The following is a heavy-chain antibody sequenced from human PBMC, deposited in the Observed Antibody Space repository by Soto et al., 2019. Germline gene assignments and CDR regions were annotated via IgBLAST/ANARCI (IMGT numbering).Heavy chain of an antibody. J-gene: IGHJ6*03. V-gene: IGHV4-34*01. Sequence: SETLSLTCAVYGGSFSGYYWSWIRQPPGKGLEWIGEINHSGTTNYNPSLKSRVTIPIDTSKNQFSLKLSSLTAADTAVYYCAIATGTYYYFYYMDVWDKGTTVTVSS. D-gene: IGHD1-1*01. CDR2: INHSGTT. CDR3: AIATGTYYYFYYMDV. CDR1: GGSFSGYY.